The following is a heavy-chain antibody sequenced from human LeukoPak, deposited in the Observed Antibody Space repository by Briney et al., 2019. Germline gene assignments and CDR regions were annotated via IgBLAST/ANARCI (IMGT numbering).Heavy chain of an antibody. J-gene: IGHJ4*02. CDR2: INPSGGST. V-gene: IGHV1-46*01. D-gene: IGHD5-12*01. Sequence: GASVKVCCKASGYTFSSYYMHWVRQAPGQGLEWMGIINPSGGSTSYAQKFQGRVTMTRDTSTSTVYMELSSLRSEDTAVYYCARAAMVATSIFDYWGQGTLVTVSS. CDR3: ARAAMVATSIFDY. CDR1: GYTFSSYY.